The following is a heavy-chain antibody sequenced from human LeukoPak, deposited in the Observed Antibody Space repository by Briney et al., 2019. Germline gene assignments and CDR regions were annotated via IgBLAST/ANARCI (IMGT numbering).Heavy chain of an antibody. CDR2: INSDGSST. CDR3: AKASGSYAFDI. J-gene: IGHJ3*02. Sequence: GGSLRLSCAASGFTFSSYWMHWVRQAPGKGLVWVSRINSDGSSTSYADSVKGRFTISRDNSKNTLYLQMNSLRAEDTAVYYCAKASGSYAFDIWGQGTMVTVSS. D-gene: IGHD1-26*01. CDR1: GFTFSSYW. V-gene: IGHV3-74*01.